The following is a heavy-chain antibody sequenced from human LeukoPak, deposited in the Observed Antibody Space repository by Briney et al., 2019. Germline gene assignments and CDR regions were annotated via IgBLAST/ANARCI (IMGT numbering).Heavy chain of an antibody. CDR2: INPSGGST. D-gene: IGHD2-15*01. CDR1: GYTFTSYY. J-gene: IGHJ4*02. V-gene: IGHV1-46*01. Sequence: GAPVKVSCKASGYTFTSYYMHWVRQAPGQGLEWMGIINPSGGSTSYAQKFQGRVTMTRDTSTSTVYMELSSLRAEDTAVYYCAKQLGYCSDGSCYFPYWGQGTLVTVSS. CDR3: AKQLGYCSDGSCYFPY.